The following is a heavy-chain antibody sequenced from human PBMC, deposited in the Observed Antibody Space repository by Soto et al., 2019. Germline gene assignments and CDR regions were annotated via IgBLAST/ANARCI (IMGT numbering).Heavy chain of an antibody. D-gene: IGHD1-26*01. CDR1: GFTFSDHA. CDR2: VRGDFVTT. J-gene: IGHJ4*02. CDR3: ARQRDGREGDY. V-gene: IGHV3-23*01. Sequence: EVQLLESGGGLVQPGGSLRLSCATSGFTFSDHAMHWVRQAPGEGLEWVSGVRGDFVTTPYADSVKGRFTISRDNSKNTLYLQMNSLRAEDTAVYYCARQRDGREGDYWGQGTLVTVSS.